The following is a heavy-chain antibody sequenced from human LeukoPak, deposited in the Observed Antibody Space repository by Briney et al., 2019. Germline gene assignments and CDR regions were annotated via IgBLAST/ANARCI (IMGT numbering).Heavy chain of an antibody. J-gene: IGHJ4*02. D-gene: IGHD2-21*01. CDR2: IIPIFGTA. Sequence: SVKVSCKASGGTFSSYAISWVRQAPGQGLEWMGGIIPIFGTANYAQKIQGRVTITADESTSTAYMELSSLRSEDTAVYYCARSAIERGLLDYWGQGTLVTVS. CDR1: GGTFSSYA. CDR3: ARSAIERGLLDY. V-gene: IGHV1-69*13.